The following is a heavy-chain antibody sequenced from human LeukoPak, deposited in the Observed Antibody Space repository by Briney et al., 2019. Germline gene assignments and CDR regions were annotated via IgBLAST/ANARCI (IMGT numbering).Heavy chain of an antibody. V-gene: IGHV3-66*02. Sequence: GGSLSLSCAASGMSVSENYMSWVRQAPGKGLEWVCVINRDGTTDYAESVKGRFTISRDIAENTLSLQMNSLRVQDTALYYCARDSGSTSWAYSWGQGTLVSVSS. J-gene: IGHJ4*02. CDR3: ARDSGSTSWAYS. CDR2: INRDGTT. CDR1: GMSVSENY. D-gene: IGHD6-6*01.